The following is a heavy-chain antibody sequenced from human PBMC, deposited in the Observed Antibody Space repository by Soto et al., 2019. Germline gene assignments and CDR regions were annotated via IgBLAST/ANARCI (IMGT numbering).Heavy chain of an antibody. CDR3: TRGGDAYKNGH. Sequence: SETLSLTCTVSGGSISRYYWSWIRQPPGKGLEWIGFIHYSGSTNYNPSLKSRVTMSVDTSKNQFSLKLTSVNAADTAVYYCTRGGDAYKNGHWGQGTLVTVSS. J-gene: IGHJ4*02. CDR1: GGSISRYY. D-gene: IGHD2-21*01. CDR2: IHYSGST. V-gene: IGHV4-59*01.